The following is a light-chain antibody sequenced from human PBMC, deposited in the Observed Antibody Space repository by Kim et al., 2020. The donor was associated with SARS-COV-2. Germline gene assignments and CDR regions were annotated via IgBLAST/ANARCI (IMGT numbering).Light chain of an antibody. CDR3: QQRSNWPIT. CDR1: QTIHIY. V-gene: IGKV1-39*01. Sequence: DIQMTQSPSSLSASVGDRVTITCRASQTIHIYLNWYQQKPGKAPKLLIESASTLQSGVPSRFSGSGSGTDFTLTISSLEPEDFAVYYCQQRSNWPITFGQGTRLEIK. J-gene: IGKJ5*01. CDR2: SAS.